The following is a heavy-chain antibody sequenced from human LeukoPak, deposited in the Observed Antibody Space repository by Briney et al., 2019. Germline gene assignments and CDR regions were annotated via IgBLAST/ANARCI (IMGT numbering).Heavy chain of an antibody. V-gene: IGHV3-33*01. CDR2: IWYDGSNK. CDR3: ARDRDPYDFWSGYPFDY. D-gene: IGHD3-3*01. J-gene: IGHJ4*02. CDR1: GFTFSSYG. Sequence: GGSPRLSCAASGFTFSSYGMHWVRQAPGKGLEWVAVIWYDGSNKYYADSVKGRFTISRDNSKNTLYLQMNSLRAEDTAVYYCARDRDPYDFWSGYPFDYWGQGTLVTVSS.